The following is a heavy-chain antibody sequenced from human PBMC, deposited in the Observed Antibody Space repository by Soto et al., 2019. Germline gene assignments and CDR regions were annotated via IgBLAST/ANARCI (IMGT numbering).Heavy chain of an antibody. D-gene: IGHD2-15*01. CDR3: ARHTPAISISDH. CDR2: IYYSGST. V-gene: IGHV4-39*01. CDR1: GGTIISISDF. J-gene: IGHJ4*02. Sequence: SETLPLPWTVSGGTIISISDFWGWIRHPQGKGLEWIGTIYYSGSTYYNPCLKSRVTISVDTYKNQFSLKLSSVTAADTAVYYCARHTPAISISDHWGQGTLVTVSS.